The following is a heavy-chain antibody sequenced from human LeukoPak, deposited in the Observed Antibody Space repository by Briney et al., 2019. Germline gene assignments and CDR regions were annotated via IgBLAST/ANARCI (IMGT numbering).Heavy chain of an antibody. CDR2: ISYDGSNK. CDR1: GFTFSSYA. D-gene: IGHD6-19*01. CDR3: AKDSSSGWFLHY. J-gene: IGHJ4*02. V-gene: IGHV3-30-3*01. Sequence: PGGSLRLSCAASGFTFSSYAMHWVRQAPGKGLEWVAVISYDGSNKYYADSVKGRFTISRDNSKNSLYLQMNSLRAEDTALYYCAKDSSSGWFLHYWGQGTLVTVSS.